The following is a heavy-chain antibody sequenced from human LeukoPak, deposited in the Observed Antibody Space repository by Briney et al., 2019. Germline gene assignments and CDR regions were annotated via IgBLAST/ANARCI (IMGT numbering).Heavy chain of an antibody. D-gene: IGHD6-19*01. CDR2: ISSXGSTI. J-gene: IGHJ6*03. CDR3: ARVASQSGSSGWGIYYYYYYMDV. V-gene: IGHV3-11*04. Sequence: XMXXLRQAPGKGLEXVXXISSXGSTIYYADSVKGRFTISREKAKKSLYMQMNRLRDEDTGVYYCARVASQSGSSGWGIYYYYYYMDVWGKGTTVTVSS. CDR1: X.